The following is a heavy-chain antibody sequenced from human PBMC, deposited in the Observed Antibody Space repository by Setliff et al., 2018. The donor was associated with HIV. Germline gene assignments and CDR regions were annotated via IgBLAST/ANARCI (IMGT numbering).Heavy chain of an antibody. Sequence: PGGSLRLSCAASGFTFSSYWMSWVRQAPGKGLEWVANIKQDGSEKYYVDSVKGRFTISRDNAKNSLYLQMNSLRAEDTAVYYCARDANWERGSHYFDYWGQGTLVTSPQ. J-gene: IGHJ4*02. CDR2: IKQDGSEK. D-gene: IGHD7-27*01. V-gene: IGHV3-7*01. CDR1: GFTFSSYW. CDR3: ARDANWERGSHYFDY.